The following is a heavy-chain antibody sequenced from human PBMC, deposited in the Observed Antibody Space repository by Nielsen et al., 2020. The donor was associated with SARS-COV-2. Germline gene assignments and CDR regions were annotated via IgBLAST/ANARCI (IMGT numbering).Heavy chain of an antibody. V-gene: IGHV3-30*18. CDR2: ISYDGSNK. CDR1: GFTFSSYG. J-gene: IGHJ4*02. Sequence: GESLKISCAASGFTFSSYGMHWVRQAPGKGLEWVAVISYDGSNKYYADSVKGRFTISRDNSKNTLYLQMNSLRAEDTAVYYCAKRIMHSSDWHYFDYWGQGTLVTVSS. CDR3: AKRIMHSSDWHYFDY. D-gene: IGHD6-19*01.